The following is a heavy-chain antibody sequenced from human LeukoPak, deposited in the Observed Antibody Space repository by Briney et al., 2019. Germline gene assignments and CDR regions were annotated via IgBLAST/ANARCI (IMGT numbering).Heavy chain of an antibody. V-gene: IGHV4-59*08. D-gene: IGHD6-6*01. CDR3: ASFRIAAIPM. CDR2: IYYSGST. J-gene: IGHJ4*02. Sequence: PSETLSLTCTVSGGSISSYYWSWIRQPPGKGLEWIGYIYYSGSTNYNPSLKSRVTISVDTSENQFSLKLSSVTAADTAVYYCASFRIAAIPMWGQGTLVTVSS. CDR1: GGSISSYY.